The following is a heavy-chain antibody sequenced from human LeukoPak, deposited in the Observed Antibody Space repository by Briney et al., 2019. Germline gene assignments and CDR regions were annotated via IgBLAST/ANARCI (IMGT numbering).Heavy chain of an antibody. V-gene: IGHV3-7*01. CDR2: IKQDGSEK. CDR1: GFTFSSYW. Sequence: PGGSLRLSCAASGFTFSSYWMSWVRQAPGKGLEWVANIKQDGSEKYYVDSVKGRFTISRDNAKNSLYLQMNSLRAEDTAVYYCARDRGYDFWSGYYPNYYYYYYMDVWGKGTTVTVSS. J-gene: IGHJ6*03. D-gene: IGHD3-3*01. CDR3: ARDRGYDFWSGYYPNYYYYYYMDV.